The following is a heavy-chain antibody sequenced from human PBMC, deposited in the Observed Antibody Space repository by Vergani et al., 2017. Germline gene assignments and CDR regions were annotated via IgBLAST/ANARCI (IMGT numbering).Heavy chain of an antibody. CDR3: TSLPHGCGDPDYFDY. Sequence: EVQLLESGGGLVQPGGSLRLSCAASGFTFSNAWMSWVRQAPGKGLEWVGRINSKTDGGTTDYAAPVKGRFTISRDDSKNTLYLQMNSLKTEDTAVYYCTSLPHGCGDPDYFDYGGQGTLVTVSS. J-gene: IGHJ4*02. D-gene: IGHD4-17*01. V-gene: IGHV3-15*01. CDR2: INSKTDGGTT. CDR1: GFTFSNAW.